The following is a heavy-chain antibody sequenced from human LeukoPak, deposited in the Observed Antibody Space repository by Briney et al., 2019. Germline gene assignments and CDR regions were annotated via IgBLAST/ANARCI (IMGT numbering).Heavy chain of an antibody. Sequence: SSETLSLTCTVSGGSISSYYWSWIRQPPGKGLEWIGYIYYSGSTNYNPSLKSRVTISVDTSKNQFSLKLSSVTAADTAVYYCARATRDYSSSWYLDCWGQGTLVTVSS. V-gene: IGHV4-59*01. CDR1: GGSISSYY. D-gene: IGHD6-13*01. CDR2: IYYSGST. CDR3: ARATRDYSSSWYLDC. J-gene: IGHJ4*02.